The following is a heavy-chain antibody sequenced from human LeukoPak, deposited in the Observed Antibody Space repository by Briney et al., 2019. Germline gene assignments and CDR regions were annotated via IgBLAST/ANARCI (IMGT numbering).Heavy chain of an antibody. CDR2: IKQDGSEK. CDR1: GFTFSSYW. J-gene: IGHJ4*02. Sequence: GGSLRLSCAASGFTFSSYWMSWVRQAPGKGLEWVANIKQDGSEKYYVDSVKGRFTISRDNAKNSLYLQMNSLRAEDTAVYYCARRAMSYDSSGYYFGWGQGTLVTVSS. D-gene: IGHD3-22*01. V-gene: IGHV3-7*01. CDR3: ARRAMSYDSSGYYFG.